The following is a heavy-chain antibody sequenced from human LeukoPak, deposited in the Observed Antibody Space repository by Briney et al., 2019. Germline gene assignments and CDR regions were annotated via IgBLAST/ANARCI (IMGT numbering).Heavy chain of an antibody. CDR3: ARVGTSSTGNWFDP. V-gene: IGHV1-2*02. Sequence: ASVKVSCKASGYTFTGYYMHWVRQAPGQGLEWMGWINPNSGGTNYAQKFQGRVTMTRDTSISTAYMELSRLRSDDTAVYYCARVGTSSTGNWFDPWGQGTLVTVSS. CDR1: GYTFTGYY. J-gene: IGHJ5*02. CDR2: INPNSGGT. D-gene: IGHD2-2*01.